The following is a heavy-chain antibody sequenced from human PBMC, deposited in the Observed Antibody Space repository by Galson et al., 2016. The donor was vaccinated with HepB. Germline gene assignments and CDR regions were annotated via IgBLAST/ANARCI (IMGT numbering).Heavy chain of an antibody. CDR1: GFSLRNNGKG. CDR3: VHRVQRGSYFPD. Sequence: PALVKPTQTLTLTCTFSGFSLRNNGKGVGWIRQPPGKALEWLAIIFWDDYKRYSPSLKSRLAIMKDTSRNLVVLTMTNVDPVDTATYYCVHRVQRGSYFPDWGQGTLVTVSS. V-gene: IGHV2-5*08. CDR2: IFWDDYK. J-gene: IGHJ4*02. D-gene: IGHD1-26*01.